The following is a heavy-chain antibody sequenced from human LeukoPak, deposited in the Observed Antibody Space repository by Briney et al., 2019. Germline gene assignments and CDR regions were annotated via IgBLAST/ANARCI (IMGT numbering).Heavy chain of an antibody. J-gene: IGHJ4*02. V-gene: IGHV4-59*11. Sequence: SETLSLTCTVSGASIRSHYWSWIRQPPGKGLEWIGYMYYSGNSNYNPALKSRVTISVDTSKNQFSLKLSSVIAADTAVYYCARVGRLRYFDYWGQGTLVTVSS. CDR1: GASIRSHY. CDR3: ARVGRLRYFDY. CDR2: MYYSGNS.